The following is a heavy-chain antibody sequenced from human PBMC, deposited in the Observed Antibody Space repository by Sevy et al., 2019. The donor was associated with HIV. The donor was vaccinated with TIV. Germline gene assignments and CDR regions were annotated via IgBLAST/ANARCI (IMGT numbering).Heavy chain of an antibody. CDR2: IKQDGSEK. D-gene: IGHD2-2*01. V-gene: IGHV3-7*01. J-gene: IGHJ6*02. Sequence: GGSLRLSCAASGFAFSSSWMTWVRQAPGKGLEWVANIKQDGSEKYYVDFLKGRFTISRDNAKNSLYLQMNSLRAEDTAVYYCARLCTGFIYYYYYGMDVWGQWTTVTDSS. CDR3: ARLCTGFIYYYYYGMDV. CDR1: GFAFSSSW.